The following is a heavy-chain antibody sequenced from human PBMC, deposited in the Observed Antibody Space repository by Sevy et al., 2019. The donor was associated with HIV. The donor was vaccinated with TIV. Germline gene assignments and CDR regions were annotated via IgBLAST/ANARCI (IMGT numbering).Heavy chain of an antibody. Sequence: ASVKVSCKASGYTFSDSGYYVHWVRQAPGQGLEWMGWINPKSGATNYAQKFQGRVTMTRDTSVSTANMELNRLTSDDTAAYYCARESYDFWTGPVDYDYGMDVWGQWTTVTVSS. D-gene: IGHD3-3*01. J-gene: IGHJ6*02. CDR3: ARESYDFWTGPVDYDYGMDV. CDR2: INPKSGAT. V-gene: IGHV1-2*02. CDR1: GYTFSDSGYY.